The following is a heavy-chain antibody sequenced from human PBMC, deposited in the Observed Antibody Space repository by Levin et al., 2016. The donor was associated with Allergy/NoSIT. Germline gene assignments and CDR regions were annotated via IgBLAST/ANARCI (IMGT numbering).Heavy chain of an antibody. CDR2: ISGNSYNT. CDR3: AKAVGPIAAAGEGFDY. J-gene: IGHJ4*02. D-gene: IGHD6-25*01. V-gene: IGHV3-23*01. CDR1: GFTFSSYA. Sequence: GESLKISCAASGFTFSSYAMSWVRQAPGKGLEWVSAISGNSYNTYYVDSVRGRFTISRDKTKNTLYLQMNSLRADDTAVYYCAKAVGPIAAAGEGFDYWGQGTLVTVSS.